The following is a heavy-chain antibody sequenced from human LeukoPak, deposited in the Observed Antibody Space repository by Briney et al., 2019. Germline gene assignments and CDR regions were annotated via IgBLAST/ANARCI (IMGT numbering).Heavy chain of an antibody. CDR1: GYTFTSYA. CDR2: INPNSGGT. CDR3: ARYRVWDSSADY. J-gene: IGHJ4*02. D-gene: IGHD3-16*01. Sequence: ASVKVSCKASGYTFTSYAMHWVRQAPGQRLEWMGWINPNSGGTNYAQKFQGRVTMTRDTSISTAYMELSRLRSDDTAVYYCARYRVWDSSADYWGQGTLVTVSS. V-gene: IGHV1-2*02.